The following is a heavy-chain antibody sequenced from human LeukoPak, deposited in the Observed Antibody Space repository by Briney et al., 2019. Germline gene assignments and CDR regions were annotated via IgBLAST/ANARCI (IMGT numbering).Heavy chain of an antibody. CDR2: IYYSGST. Sequence: SETLSLTCTVSGGSISSYYWSWIRQPPGKGLEWIGYIYYSGSTYYNPSLKSRVTISVDTSKSQFSLNLSSVTAADTAVYYCATSYYTYYYYYMDVWGRGTTVTVSS. J-gene: IGHJ6*03. CDR1: GGSISSYY. D-gene: IGHD1-26*01. V-gene: IGHV4-59*04. CDR3: ATSYYTYYYYYMDV.